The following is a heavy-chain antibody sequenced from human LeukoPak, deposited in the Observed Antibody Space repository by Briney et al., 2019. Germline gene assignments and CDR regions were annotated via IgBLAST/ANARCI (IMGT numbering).Heavy chain of an antibody. CDR2: ISWNSGSI. CDR3: AKAYCSSTSCYEDWFDP. Sequence: PGRSLRLSCAASGFTFDDYAMHWVRQAPGKCLEWVSGISWNSGSIGYADSVKGRFTTSRDNAKNSLYLQMNSLRAEDTALYYCAKAYCSSTSCYEDWFDPWGQGTLVTVSS. V-gene: IGHV3-9*01. J-gene: IGHJ5*02. CDR1: GFTFDDYA. D-gene: IGHD2-2*01.